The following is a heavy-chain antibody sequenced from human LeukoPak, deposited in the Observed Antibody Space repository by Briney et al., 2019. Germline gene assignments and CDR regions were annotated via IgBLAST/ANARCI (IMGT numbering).Heavy chain of an antibody. CDR2: LYHRGST. Sequence: SETLSLTCTVSGGSISSTSYYWGWIRQPPGKGLGWIGSLYHRGSTYYNPSLKCRVTISVDTSKNQFSLKLSSVTAADTAVFYSARHSPGSYSPWGQRTLITVSS. CDR1: GGSISSTSYY. D-gene: IGHD2-2*01. CDR3: ARHSPGSYSP. J-gene: IGHJ5*02. V-gene: IGHV4-39*01.